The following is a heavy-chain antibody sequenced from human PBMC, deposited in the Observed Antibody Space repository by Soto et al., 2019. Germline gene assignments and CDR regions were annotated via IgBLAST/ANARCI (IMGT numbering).Heavy chain of an antibody. V-gene: IGHV3-53*01. Sequence: GESLKISCAAFGFTVSGKKYVAWVRQAPGKGLEWVSALYDLDGTYYADSVKGRFTTSSDSSRTTVYLQMNDLRPDDTAVYSCATWHLREHAYDIWGQGTTVTVSS. CDR1: GFTVSGKKY. CDR2: LYDLDGT. J-gene: IGHJ3*02. D-gene: IGHD3-10*01. CDR3: ATWHLREHAYDI.